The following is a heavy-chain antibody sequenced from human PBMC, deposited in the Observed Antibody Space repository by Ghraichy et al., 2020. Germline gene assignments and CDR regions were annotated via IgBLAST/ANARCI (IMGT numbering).Heavy chain of an antibody. V-gene: IGHV4-4*09. CDR1: GGSISSYY. CDR2: IYTSGST. D-gene: IGHD6-13*01. CDR3: ARLGSSSWYRGMGYYYGMDV. Sequence: SETLSLTCTVSGGSISSYYWSWIRQPPGKGLEWIGYIYTSGSTNYNPSLKSRVTISVDTSKNQFSLKLSSVTAADTAVYYRARLGSSSWYRGMGYYYGMDVWGQGTTVTVSS. J-gene: IGHJ6*02.